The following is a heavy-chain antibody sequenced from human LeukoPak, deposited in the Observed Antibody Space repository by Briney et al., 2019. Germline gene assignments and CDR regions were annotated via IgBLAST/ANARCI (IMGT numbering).Heavy chain of an antibody. CDR3: ARGGLGYCSGGSCPTTWFDH. D-gene: IGHD2-15*01. J-gene: IGHJ5*02. Sequence: ASVTVSCKASGYTFSSYGISWVRHAPGQGLEWIGWISAYNGNTNYVQKLQGRVAMTTDTSTSTAYMELRSLRSDDTAVYYCARGGLGYCSGGSCPTTWFDHWGQGTLVIVSS. CDR2: ISAYNGNT. V-gene: IGHV1-18*01. CDR1: GYTFSSYG.